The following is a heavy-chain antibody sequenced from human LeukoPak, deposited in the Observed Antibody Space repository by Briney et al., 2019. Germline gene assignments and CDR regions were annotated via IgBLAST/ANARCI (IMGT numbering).Heavy chain of an antibody. Sequence: GGSLRLSSAASGFTFSDYILDWVRQAPGKGLEGGGRIRRGANSYTTEYAASVKGKFTISRDDSKNSLYLHMNSLKTEDTAVYHCSRDGGEGGNSAFDIWGQGTMVTVSS. D-gene: IGHD3-16*01. CDR2: IRRGANSYTT. CDR3: SRDGGEGGNSAFDI. J-gene: IGHJ3*02. V-gene: IGHV3-72*01. CDR1: GFTFSDYI.